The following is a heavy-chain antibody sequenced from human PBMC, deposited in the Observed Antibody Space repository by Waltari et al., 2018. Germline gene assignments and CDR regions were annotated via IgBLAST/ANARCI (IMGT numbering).Heavy chain of an antibody. J-gene: IGHJ4*02. CDR3: VKKIDTVFGDLIMDGAFDY. Sequence: EVQLVESGGGLVQPGRSLRLSCAASGFIFDDYAMHWVRQAPGKGRGGVAGINMNIGSIVYADSVQGRFMLSRDNARNSLYLQMNSLRPEDTAVYYCVKKIDTVFGDLIMDGAFDYWGQGTLVTVSS. V-gene: IGHV3-9*01. D-gene: IGHD3-3*01. CDR2: INMNIGSI. CDR1: GFIFDDYA.